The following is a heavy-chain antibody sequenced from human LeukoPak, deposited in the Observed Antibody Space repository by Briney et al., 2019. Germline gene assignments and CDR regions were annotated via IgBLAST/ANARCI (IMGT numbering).Heavy chain of an antibody. CDR1: GFTFSNAW. D-gene: IGHD3-3*01. J-gene: IGHJ6*02. CDR2: IKSKTDGGTT. Sequence: GGFLGLSCAASGFTFSNAWMNWVRQAPGKGLEWVGRIKSKTDGGTTDYAAPVKGRFTISRDDSKNTLYLQMNSLKTEDTAVYYCTTDSLTIFGVVTYYYYYGMDVWGQGTTVTVSS. V-gene: IGHV3-15*07. CDR3: TTDSLTIFGVVTYYYYYGMDV.